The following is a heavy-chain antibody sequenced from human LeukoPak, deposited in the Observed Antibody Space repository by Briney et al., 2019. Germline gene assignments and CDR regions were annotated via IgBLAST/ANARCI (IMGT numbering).Heavy chain of an antibody. CDR2: ISYDGSNK. D-gene: IGHD3-9*01. J-gene: IGHJ6*02. CDR3: ARDRPRADYDILTGYYIASYGMDV. CDR1: GFTFSSYA. V-gene: IGHV3-30-3*01. Sequence: GGSLRLSCAASGFTFSSYAMHWVRQAPGKGLEWVAVISYDGSNKYYADSVKGRFTISRDNSKNTLYLQMNSLRAEDTAVYYCARDRPRADYDILTGYYIASYGMDVWGQGTTVTVSS.